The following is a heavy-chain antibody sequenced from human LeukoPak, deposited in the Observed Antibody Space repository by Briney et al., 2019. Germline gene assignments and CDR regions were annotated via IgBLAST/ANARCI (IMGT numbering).Heavy chain of an antibody. D-gene: IGHD4-17*01. V-gene: IGHV4-34*01. CDR3: ARGQGTVTTH. J-gene: IGHJ4*02. Sequence: SPETLSLTCTVSGGSFSGYYCTWIRQPPGKGLEWIGEINHSGSANYNPSLKSRVTISLDTSKNQFSLKLSSVTAADTAVYYCARGQGTVTTHWGQGTLVTVSS. CDR1: GGSFSGYY. CDR2: INHSGSA.